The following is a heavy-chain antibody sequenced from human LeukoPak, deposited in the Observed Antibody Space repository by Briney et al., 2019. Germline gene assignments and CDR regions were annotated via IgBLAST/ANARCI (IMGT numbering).Heavy chain of an antibody. CDR3: SRVGSSGWPNYFDS. J-gene: IGHJ4*02. D-gene: IGHD6-19*01. V-gene: IGHV3-13*04. CDR2: IGTSGDT. CDR1: GFTFSSYD. Sequence: GGSLILSCAASGFTFSSYDMHWVRQGTGKGLEWVSVIGTSGDTYYAGSVKGRFTISRENAKNSLYLQMNSLTAGDTAVYFCSRVGSSGWPNYFDSWGQGTLVTVSS.